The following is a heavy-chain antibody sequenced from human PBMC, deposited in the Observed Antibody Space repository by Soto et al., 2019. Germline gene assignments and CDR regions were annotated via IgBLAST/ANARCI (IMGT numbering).Heavy chain of an antibody. V-gene: IGHV3-49*03. J-gene: IGHJ3*02. Sequence: GGSLRLSCTASGFTFGDYAMSWFRQAPGKGLECVGFIRSKAYGGTTEYAASVQGRFTISRNDSKSIAHLQMTRLKTEDTAVYYCHLPPDYDFWSGPNDAFDIWGQGTMVTVSS. CDR2: IRSKAYGGTT. D-gene: IGHD3-3*01. CDR3: HLPPDYDFWSGPNDAFDI. CDR1: GFTFGDYA.